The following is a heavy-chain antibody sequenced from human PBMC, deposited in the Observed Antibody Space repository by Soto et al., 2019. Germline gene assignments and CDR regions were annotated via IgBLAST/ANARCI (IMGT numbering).Heavy chain of an antibody. CDR2: IYSSGST. CDR1: GGSISSSSYY. J-gene: IGHJ4*02. V-gene: IGHV4-39*01. Sequence: QLQLQESGPGLVKPSETLSLTCTVSGGSISSSSYYWGWIRQPPGKGLEWIGSIYSSGSTYYNPSLKSRVTISVDTSKNQFSLKLSSVTAADTAVYYCARPEQQLTYFDYWGQGTLVTVSS. CDR3: ARPEQQLTYFDY. D-gene: IGHD6-13*01.